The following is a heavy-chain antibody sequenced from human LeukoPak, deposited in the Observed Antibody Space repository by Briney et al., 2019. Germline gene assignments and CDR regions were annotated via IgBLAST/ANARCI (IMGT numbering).Heavy chain of an antibody. D-gene: IGHD6-13*01. CDR2: IYNSGST. J-gene: IGHJ4*02. V-gene: IGHV4-59*08. Sequence: PSETLSLTCTVSGGSISSYYWSWIRQPPGKGLEWIGFIYNSGSTNYNPSLKSRVTISVDTSKNQFSLKLSSVTAADTAVYYCARRTIAAASYYFDYWGQGTLVTVSS. CDR3: ARRTIAAASYYFDY. CDR1: GGSISSYY.